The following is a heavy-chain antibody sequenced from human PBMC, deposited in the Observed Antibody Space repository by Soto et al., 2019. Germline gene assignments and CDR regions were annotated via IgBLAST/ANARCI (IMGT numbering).Heavy chain of an antibody. J-gene: IGHJ3*01. Sequence: EVQLVESGGGLGQPGGSLRLSCAASGFTFSDHWMHWVRQAPGMGLMWVSRVSRDGTITSYADSVKGRFTISKDNAKNMLNLQTNSLRSEDTAVYYCVRESRYNDYVFDVWGQGTMVTVSS. D-gene: IGHD2-2*02. CDR3: VRESRYNDYVFDV. V-gene: IGHV3-74*01. CDR2: VSRDGTIT. CDR1: GFTFSDHW.